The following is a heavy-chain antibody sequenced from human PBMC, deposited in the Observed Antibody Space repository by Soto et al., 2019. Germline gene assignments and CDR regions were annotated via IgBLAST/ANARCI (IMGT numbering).Heavy chain of an antibody. D-gene: IGHD2-15*01. V-gene: IGHV2-5*02. CDR2: IYWDDDK. J-gene: IGHJ5*02. CDR1: GFSFSTSGVG. CDR3: AHRKKVCSVGNCHYNWFDP. Sequence: QITLKESGPPLVKPTQTLTLTCTFSGFSFSTSGVGVGWIRQPPGKALEWLALIYWDDDKRYSPSLKSKLTITKDTSKNQVVLTMTNMDPVDTATYYCAHRKKVCSVGNCHYNWFDPWGQGTLVTVSS.